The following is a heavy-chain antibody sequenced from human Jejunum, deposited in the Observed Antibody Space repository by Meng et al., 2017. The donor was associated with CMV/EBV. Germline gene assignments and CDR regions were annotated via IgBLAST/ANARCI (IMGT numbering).Heavy chain of an antibody. CDR1: SITFDHSD. Sequence: EVGGMVGRRGESLSISCGSSSITFDHSDINGLRQAPGKGLVWISRLNSDGSDASYADSVRGRFTISRDNVNNLLYLQMNSLRADDTAVYYCTRDPRACDYWGQGTLVTVSS. V-gene: IGHV3-20*04. CDR2: LNSDGSDA. J-gene: IGHJ4*02. CDR3: TRDPRACDY.